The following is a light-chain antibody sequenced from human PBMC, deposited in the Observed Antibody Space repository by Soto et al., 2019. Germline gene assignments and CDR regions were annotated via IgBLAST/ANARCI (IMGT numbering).Light chain of an antibody. J-gene: IGLJ2*01. V-gene: IGLV1-47*01. CDR3: AAWDDSLSGVV. CDR1: SSNIGSNY. CDR2: RNS. Sequence: QSVLTQPPSASGTPGQRGTISCYGSSSNIGSNYVYWYQQLPGTVPQLLIYRNSERPSGVPDRFSGSKPGNSASLAISGLRSEDEADYYCAAWDDSLSGVVFGGGTKLTVL.